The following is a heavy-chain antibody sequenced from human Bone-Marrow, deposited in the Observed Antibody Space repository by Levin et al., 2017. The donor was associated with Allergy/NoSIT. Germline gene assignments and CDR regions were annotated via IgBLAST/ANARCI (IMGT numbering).Heavy chain of an antibody. J-gene: IGHJ3*02. D-gene: IGHD5-24*01. V-gene: IGHV3-7*01. CDR3: AREDVRAFDM. CDR1: GFPFNLYW. Sequence: GASVKVSCAASGFPFNLYWMTWVRQAPGKGLEWVANMKGDGSEISYVDSLKGRFTISRDNTKNSLYLQMNSLRAEDTAVYYCAREDVRAFDMWGQGTLVTVSS. CDR2: MKGDGSEI.